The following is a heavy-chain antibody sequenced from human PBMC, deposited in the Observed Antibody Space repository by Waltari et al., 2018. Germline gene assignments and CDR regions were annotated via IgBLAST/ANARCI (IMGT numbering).Heavy chain of an antibody. CDR2: IRTKPTTYAP. CDR3: TPQDCSGVGCSTPY. V-gene: IGHV3-73*02. J-gene: IGHJ4*02. D-gene: IGHD2-8*02. CDR1: GLTLSGLA. Sequence: EVHVVESGGGLVQPGGSLKLYCAASGLTLSGLAIHWVRPASGKGLEWVGRIRTKPTTYAPAYAASVKGRFTISEDDSNNTTYLQMNGLKIDDTAVYYCTPQDCSGVGCSTPYWGQGTLVTVSS.